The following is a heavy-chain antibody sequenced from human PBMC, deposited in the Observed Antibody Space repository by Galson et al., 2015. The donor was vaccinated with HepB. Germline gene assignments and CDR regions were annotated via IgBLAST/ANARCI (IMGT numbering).Heavy chain of an antibody. CDR2: ISYDGSNK. D-gene: IGHD3-22*01. CDR1: GFTFSSYA. J-gene: IGHJ4*02. Sequence: SLRLSCAASGFTFSSYAMHWVRQAPGKGLEWVAVISYDGSNKYYADSVKGRFTISRDNSKNTLYLQMNSLRAEDTAVYYCARGDYYDSSGYRPGTFDYWGQGTLVTVSS. CDR3: ARGDYYDSSGYRPGTFDY. V-gene: IGHV3-30-3*01.